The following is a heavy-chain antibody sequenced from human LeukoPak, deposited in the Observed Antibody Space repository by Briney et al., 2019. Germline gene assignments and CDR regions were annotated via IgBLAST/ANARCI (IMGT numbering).Heavy chain of an antibody. V-gene: IGHV4-31*03. Sequence: SETLSLTCTVSGGSISSGGYYWSWIRQHPGKGLEWIGYIYYSGSTYYNPSLKSRVTISVDTSKNQFSLKLSSVTAADTAVYYCARGRYFDRLSGYWYFDLWGRGTLVTVSS. D-gene: IGHD3-9*01. CDR1: GGSISSGGYY. J-gene: IGHJ2*01. CDR2: IYYSGST. CDR3: ARGRYFDRLSGYWYFDL.